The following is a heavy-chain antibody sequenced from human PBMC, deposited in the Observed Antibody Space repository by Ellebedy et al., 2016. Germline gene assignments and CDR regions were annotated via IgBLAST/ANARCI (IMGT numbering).Heavy chain of an antibody. CDR3: ASPPYCSSTRCFEGT. CDR2: IYYSGST. Sequence: SETLSLXXTVSGGSISSSSYYWGWIRQPPGKGLEWIGSIYYSGSTYYNPSLKSRVTISVDTSKNQFSLKLSSVTAADTAVYYCASPPYCSSTRCFEGTWGQGTLVTVSS. V-gene: IGHV4-39*01. CDR1: GGSISSSSYY. J-gene: IGHJ5*02. D-gene: IGHD2-2*01.